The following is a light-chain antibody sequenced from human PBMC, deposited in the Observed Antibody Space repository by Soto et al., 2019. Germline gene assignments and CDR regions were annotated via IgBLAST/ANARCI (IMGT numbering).Light chain of an antibody. CDR3: AAWDDSLNGPL. Sequence: QSVLTQPPSASGTPGQRVTISCSGSSSNIGSNTVNWYQQLPGMAPTLRIYSNNQRPSGVPDRFSGSKSGTSASLAVNGLQSEDEADYYCAAWDDSLNGPLFGGGTKLTVL. J-gene: IGLJ3*02. CDR2: SNN. CDR1: SSNIGSNT. V-gene: IGLV1-44*01.